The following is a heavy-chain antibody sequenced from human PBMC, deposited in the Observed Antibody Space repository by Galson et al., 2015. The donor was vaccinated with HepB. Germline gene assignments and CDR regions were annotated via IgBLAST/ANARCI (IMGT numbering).Heavy chain of an antibody. CDR3: VRDREVGGGGDWFDP. J-gene: IGHJ5*02. D-gene: IGHD2-15*01. Sequence: SLRLSCAASGFSISDYYMTWVRQAPGKGLEWVANINKDGSEKYYLDSVKGRFTVSRDNARKSLWLQMNNLRVEDTAEYYCVRDREVGGGGDWFDPWGQGTLVTVSS. V-gene: IGHV3-7*01. CDR2: INKDGSEK. CDR1: GFSISDYY.